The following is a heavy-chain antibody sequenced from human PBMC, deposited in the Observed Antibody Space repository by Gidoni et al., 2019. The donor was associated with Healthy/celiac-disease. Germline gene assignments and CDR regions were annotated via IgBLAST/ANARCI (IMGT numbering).Heavy chain of an antibody. Sequence: QVQLVESGGGLVNPGGSLRLPCAASVFPFSDYHMSWIRQAPGKGLEWVSYISSSSSTIYYADSVKGRFTISRDNAKNSLYLQMNSLRAEDTAVYYCARDQIRFLEWLYYYYGMDVWGQGTTVTVSS. V-gene: IGHV3-11*01. CDR2: ISSSSSTI. CDR1: VFPFSDYH. D-gene: IGHD3-3*01. CDR3: ARDQIRFLEWLYYYYGMDV. J-gene: IGHJ6*02.